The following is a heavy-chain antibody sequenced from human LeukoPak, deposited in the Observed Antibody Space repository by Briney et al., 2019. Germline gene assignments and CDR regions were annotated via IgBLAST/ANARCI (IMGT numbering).Heavy chain of an antibody. J-gene: IGHJ4*02. Sequence: GALRLSCAASGFTFRSHWMHWVRQAPGKGLIWVSRIDGDESATYYGDSVKGRFTISRDNAKNTLYLQMSSLRAEDTAVYYCAKLPIAVAGTAQVDYWGQGTLVTVSS. V-gene: IGHV3-74*01. D-gene: IGHD6-19*01. CDR3: AKLPIAVAGTAQVDY. CDR1: GFTFRSHW. CDR2: IDGDESAT.